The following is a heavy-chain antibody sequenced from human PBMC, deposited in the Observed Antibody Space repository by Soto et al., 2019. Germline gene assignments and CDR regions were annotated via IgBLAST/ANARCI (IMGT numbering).Heavy chain of an antibody. CDR1: GGSISNSDAY. D-gene: IGHD2-8*01. CDR2: IYYGGTT. V-gene: IGHV4-39*02. CDR3: ARRGLILMPI. Sequence: SETLSLVCTVSGGSISNSDAYGVWIRQPPGKGLEWVGSIYYGGTTYYNPSLKSRVTVSVDTSKNLFSLPLNSVTAADTAIYYCARRGLILMPIWGQGTLVTVSS. J-gene: IGHJ3*02.